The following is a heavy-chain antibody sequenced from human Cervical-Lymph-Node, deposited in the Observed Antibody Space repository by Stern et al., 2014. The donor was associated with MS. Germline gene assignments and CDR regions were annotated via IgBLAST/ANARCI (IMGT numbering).Heavy chain of an antibody. J-gene: IGHJ4*02. Sequence: QLQLQESGPGLVKPSQTLSLTCTVSGASISSGIHYWSWIRQHPGKGLEWIGYVYHTGSTYYNPSLKSRVTISADSSKSQFFLQLTSVTAADTAFYYCARAYDNTVTGDEYFDYWGQGTLVTVSS. CDR2: VYHTGST. D-gene: IGHD3-22*01. CDR1: GASISSGIHY. V-gene: IGHV4-31*03. CDR3: ARAYDNTVTGDEYFDY.